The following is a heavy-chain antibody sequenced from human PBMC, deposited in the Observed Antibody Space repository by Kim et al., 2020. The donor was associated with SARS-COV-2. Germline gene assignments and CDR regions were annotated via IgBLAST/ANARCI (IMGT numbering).Heavy chain of an antibody. V-gene: IGHV1-24*01. CDR1: GYTLTELS. Sequence: ASVKVSCKVSGYTLTELSMHWVRQAPGKGLEWMGGFDPEDGETIYAQKFQGRVTMTEDTSTDTAYMELSSLRSEDTAVYYCATSGIAVTDGFAFDIWGQGTMVTVSS. J-gene: IGHJ3*02. D-gene: IGHD6-19*01. CDR3: ATSGIAVTDGFAFDI. CDR2: FDPEDGET.